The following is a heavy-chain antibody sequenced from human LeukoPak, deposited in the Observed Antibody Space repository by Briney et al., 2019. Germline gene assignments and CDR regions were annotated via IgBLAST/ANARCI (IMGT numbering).Heavy chain of an antibody. V-gene: IGHV4-31*03. CDR2: IYHTGTT. D-gene: IGHD4-11*01. Sequence: SQTLSLTCTVSGGSISSGGYYWTWIRQHPGKGLEWIGFIYHTGTTHYNPSLKSRITISVDTSDNQFSLRLSSVTAADTAVYYCARGDYSNYMFDPWGQGALVTVSS. CDR3: ARGDYSNYMFDP. CDR1: GGSISSGGYY. J-gene: IGHJ5*02.